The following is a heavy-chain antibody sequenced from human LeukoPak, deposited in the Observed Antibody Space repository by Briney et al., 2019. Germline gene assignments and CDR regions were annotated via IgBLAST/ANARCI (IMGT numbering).Heavy chain of an antibody. D-gene: IGHD2-2*02. CDR3: ASSSVVVPAAIPTLRGGRFDI. CDR1: GGSISSGSYY. V-gene: IGHV4-61*02. Sequence: PSETLSLTCTVSGGSISSGSYYWSWIRQPAGKGLEWIGRIYTSGSTNYNPSLKSRVTISVDTSKNQFSLKLSSVTAADTAVYYCASSSVVVPAAIPTLRGGRFDIWGQGTMVTVSS. CDR2: IYTSGST. J-gene: IGHJ3*02.